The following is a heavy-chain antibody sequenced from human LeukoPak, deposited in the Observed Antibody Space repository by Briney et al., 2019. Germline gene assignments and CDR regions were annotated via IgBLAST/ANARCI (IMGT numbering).Heavy chain of an antibody. CDR3: VRGGTPGYSSGRIDY. CDR2: IYSAGNT. Sequence: GGSLRLSCAASGFTFSDYYMSWIRQAPGKGLEWVSVIYSAGNTYYADSVKGRCTISRHNSKNTLYLQMNSLRVEDTAVYYCVRGGTPGYSSGRIDYWGQGTLVTVSS. V-gene: IGHV3-53*04. J-gene: IGHJ4*02. D-gene: IGHD6-19*01. CDR1: GFTFSDYY.